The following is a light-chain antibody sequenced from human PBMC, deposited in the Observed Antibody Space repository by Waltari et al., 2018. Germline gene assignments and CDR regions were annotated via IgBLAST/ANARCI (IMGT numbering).Light chain of an antibody. V-gene: IGLV2-11*02. CDR1: SSHVGGYNY. CDR2: DVS. CDR3: CSYAGSYNLV. Sequence: QSALTQPRSVSGSPGQSVTISCTGTSSHVGGYNYVSWYQQHPGQAPKFLIYDVSERPSGVPDRFSGSKSGNTASLTISGLQAEDEADYYCCSYAGSYNLVFGGGTKLTVL. J-gene: IGLJ2*01.